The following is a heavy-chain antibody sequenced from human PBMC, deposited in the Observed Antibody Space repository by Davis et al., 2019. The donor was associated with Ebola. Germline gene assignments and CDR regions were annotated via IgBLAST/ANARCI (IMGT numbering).Heavy chain of an antibody. CDR1: GFTFSNYA. D-gene: IGHD1-26*01. J-gene: IGHJ5*02. CDR2: IKQGGSEK. CDR3: VRVYSGSYDP. Sequence: GESLKISCAASGFTFSNYAMHWVRQAPDKGLEWVANIKQGGSEKYYVDSVRGRFIISRDDAKNSLYLQMNSLRAEDTAVYYCVRVYSGSYDPWGQGTLVTVSS. V-gene: IGHV3-7*01.